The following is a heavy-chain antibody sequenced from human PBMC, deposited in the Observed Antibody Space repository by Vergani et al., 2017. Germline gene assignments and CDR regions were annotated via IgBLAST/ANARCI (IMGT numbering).Heavy chain of an antibody. D-gene: IGHD1-7*01. CDR1: GGSISSGSYY. CDR3: ARDYPPGGGTTYVWFDP. Sequence: QVQLQESGPGLVKPSQTLSLTCTVSGGSISSGSYYWSWIRQPAGKGLEWIGRIYTSGITNYNPSLKSRVTMSVDTSKNQFSLKLSSVTAADTAVYYCARDYPPGGGTTYVWFDPWGQGTLVTVSS. V-gene: IGHV4-61*02. CDR2: IYTSGIT. J-gene: IGHJ5*02.